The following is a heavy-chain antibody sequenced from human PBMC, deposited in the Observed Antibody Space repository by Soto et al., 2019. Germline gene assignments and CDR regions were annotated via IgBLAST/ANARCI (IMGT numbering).Heavy chain of an antibody. J-gene: IGHJ5*02. V-gene: IGHV4-34*01. Sequence: SETLSLTCAVYGGSFSGYYWSWIRQPPGKGLEWIGEINHSGSTNYNPSLKSRVTISVDTSKNQFSLKLSSVTAADTAVYYCAKTSRDGYNYNWFDPWGQGTLVTVSS. CDR3: AKTSRDGYNYNWFDP. CDR1: GGSFSGYY. CDR2: INHSGST. D-gene: IGHD5-12*01.